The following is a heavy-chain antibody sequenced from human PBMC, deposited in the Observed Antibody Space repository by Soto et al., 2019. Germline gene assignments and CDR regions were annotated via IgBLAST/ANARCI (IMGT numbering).Heavy chain of an antibody. V-gene: IGHV4-59*11. D-gene: IGHD6-19*01. CDR3: ARVGSSGWSHDY. CDR1: GGSISGHY. J-gene: IGHJ4*02. CDR2: IFYSGSTTY. Sequence: SETLSLTCTVSGGSISGHYWIWIRQPPGEGMEWIGYIFYSGSTTYNNNPSLKSRVSISVDTSKNQFYLRLSSVTAADTAVYYCARVGSSGWSHDYWGQGPLVTVSP.